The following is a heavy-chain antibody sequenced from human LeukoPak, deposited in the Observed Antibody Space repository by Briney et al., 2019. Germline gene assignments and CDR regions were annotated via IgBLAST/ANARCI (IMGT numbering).Heavy chain of an antibody. CDR2: IYSGGST. V-gene: IGHV3-66*01. CDR3: ASYYGSGSYFDY. J-gene: IGHJ4*02. CDR1: GFTVSSNY. Sequence: GGSLRLSCAASGFTVSSNYMSWVRQAPGKGLEWVSVIYSGGSTYYADSVKGRFTISRDNSKNTLYLQMNSLRAEDAAVYHCASYYGSGSYFDYWGQGTLVTVSS. D-gene: IGHD3-10*01.